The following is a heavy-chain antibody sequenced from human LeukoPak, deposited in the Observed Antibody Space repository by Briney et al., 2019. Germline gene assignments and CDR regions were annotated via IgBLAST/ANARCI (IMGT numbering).Heavy chain of an antibody. Sequence: KSSETLSLTCTVSGGSISSSSYYWGWIRHPPGKGLEWIGSIYYSGSTYYNPSLKSRVTISVDTSKNQFSLKLSSVTAADTAVYYCARRPILYDSSGPPLYWGQGTLVTVSS. CDR3: ARRPILYDSSGPPLY. J-gene: IGHJ4*02. CDR2: IYYSGST. CDR1: GGSISSSSYY. D-gene: IGHD3-22*01. V-gene: IGHV4-39*01.